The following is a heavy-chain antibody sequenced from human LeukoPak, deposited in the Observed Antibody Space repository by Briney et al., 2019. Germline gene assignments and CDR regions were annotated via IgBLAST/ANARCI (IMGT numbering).Heavy chain of an antibody. CDR3: ARAGSYLDWFDY. Sequence: ASVKVSCKASGYTFTGYYMHWVRQAPGQGLEWMGIINPSGGSTSYAQKFQGRVTMTRDMSTSTVYMELSSLRSEDTAVYYCARAGSYLDWFDYWGQGTLVTVSS. V-gene: IGHV1-46*01. CDR1: GYTFTGYY. J-gene: IGHJ4*02. CDR2: INPSGGST. D-gene: IGHD1-26*01.